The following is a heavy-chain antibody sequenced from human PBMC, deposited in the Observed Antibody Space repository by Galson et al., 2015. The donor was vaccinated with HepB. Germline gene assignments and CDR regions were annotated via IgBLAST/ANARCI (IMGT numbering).Heavy chain of an antibody. Sequence: SCKASGFTFTSSAMQWVRQARGQRLEWIGWIVVGSGNTNYAQKFQERVTITRDMSTSTAYMELSSLRSEDTAVYYCAAVSARVYSSSWYPEGAFDIWGQGTMVTVSS. V-gene: IGHV1-58*02. J-gene: IGHJ3*02. CDR3: AAVSARVYSSSWYPEGAFDI. D-gene: IGHD6-13*01. CDR2: IVVGSGNT. CDR1: GFTFTSSA.